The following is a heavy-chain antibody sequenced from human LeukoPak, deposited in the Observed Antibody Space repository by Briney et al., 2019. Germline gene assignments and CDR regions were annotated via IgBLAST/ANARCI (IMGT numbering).Heavy chain of an antibody. J-gene: IGHJ4*02. Sequence: GGSLRLSCAASGFTFSDSYMSWIRQAPGKGLEWISYMSGSGSTIYYTDSVKGRFTISRDNAKNSLYLQMNSLRAEDTAIYYCANYNWNDGSFDYWGQGTLVTVSS. D-gene: IGHD1-1*01. CDR1: GFTFSDSY. CDR3: ANYNWNDGSFDY. V-gene: IGHV3-11*04. CDR2: MSGSGSTI.